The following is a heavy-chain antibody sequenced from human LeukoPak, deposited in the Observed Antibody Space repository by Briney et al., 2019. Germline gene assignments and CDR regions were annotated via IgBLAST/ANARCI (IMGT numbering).Heavy chain of an antibody. CDR3: ARRSKNDAFDI. Sequence: SETLSLTRTVSGGSISSSSYYWGWIRQPPGKGLEWIGSIYYSGSTYYNPSLKSRVTISVDTSKNQFSLKLSSVTAADTAVYYCARRSKNDAFDIWGQGTMVTVSS. CDR2: IYYSGST. D-gene: IGHD1-26*01. J-gene: IGHJ3*02. CDR1: GGSISSSSYY. V-gene: IGHV4-39*01.